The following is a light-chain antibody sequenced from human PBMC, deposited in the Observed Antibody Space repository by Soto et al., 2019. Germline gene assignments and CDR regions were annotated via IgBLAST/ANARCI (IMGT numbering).Light chain of an antibody. CDR3: QQAHSFPIT. CDR2: TTS. Sequence: DIQVTQSPSSVSAFVGDTVTITCRASQDVSKWFAWYQQKPGKAPKLLVYTTSISQDGVSPRFSGSGFGTDFILTISSLQPEDSATYFCQQAHSFPITFGQGTRLQIK. CDR1: QDVSKW. J-gene: IGKJ5*01. V-gene: IGKV1-12*01.